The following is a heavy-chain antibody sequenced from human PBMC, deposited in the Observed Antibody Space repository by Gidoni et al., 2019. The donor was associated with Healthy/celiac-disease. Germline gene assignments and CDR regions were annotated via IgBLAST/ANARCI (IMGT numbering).Heavy chain of an antibody. D-gene: IGHD3-3*01. Sequence: EVQLLESGGGLVQPGGSLRLSCAASGFTFSSYALSWVRQAPGTGLAWVSAISGSAVSTYYSDSVKGRFPIARENSKTTLYLQMNSLRAEDTAVYYCANLPREWLSNTFDYWGQGTLVTVSS. CDR3: ANLPREWLSNTFDY. CDR1: GFTFSSYA. V-gene: IGHV3-23*01. CDR2: ISGSAVST. J-gene: IGHJ4*02.